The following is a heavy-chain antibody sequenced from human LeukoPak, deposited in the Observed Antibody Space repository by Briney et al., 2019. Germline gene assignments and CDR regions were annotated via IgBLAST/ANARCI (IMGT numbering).Heavy chain of an antibody. J-gene: IGHJ4*02. D-gene: IGHD3-22*01. Sequence: KPGRSLRLSCAASGFTFSSYSMNWVRQAPGKGLEWVSSISSSSSYIYYADSVKGRFTISRDNAKNSLYLQMNSLRAEDTAVYYCLGYYDSSGYYPDYWGQGTLVTVSS. CDR2: ISSSSSYI. V-gene: IGHV3-21*01. CDR3: LGYYDSSGYYPDY. CDR1: GFTFSSYS.